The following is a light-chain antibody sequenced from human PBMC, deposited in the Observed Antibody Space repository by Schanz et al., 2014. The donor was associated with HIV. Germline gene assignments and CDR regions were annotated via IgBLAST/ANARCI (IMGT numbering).Light chain of an antibody. Sequence: EIVLTQSPATLSVSPGERATLSCRASQSVSTNLAWYQQKRDQPPRLVIYATSTRAAGIPDRFSGSESGTDFTLTISRVEPEDYAVYYCQLYGTPPWTFGQGTRVEVK. J-gene: IGKJ1*01. CDR1: QSVSTN. CDR2: ATS. CDR3: QLYGTPPWT. V-gene: IGKV3-20*01.